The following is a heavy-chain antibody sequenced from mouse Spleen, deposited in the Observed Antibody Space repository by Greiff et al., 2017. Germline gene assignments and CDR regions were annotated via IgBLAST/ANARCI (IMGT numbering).Heavy chain of an antibody. D-gene: IGHD1-1*01. V-gene: IGHV1-50*01. Sequence: QVQLKQPGAELVKPGASVKLSCKASGYTFTSYWMQWVKQRPGQGLEWIGEIDPSDSYTNYNQKFKGKATLTVDTSSSTAYMQLSSLTSEDSAVYYCARSPYYYGTRGRYFDYWGQGTTLTVSS. J-gene: IGHJ2*01. CDR3: ARSPYYYGTRGRYFDY. CDR2: IDPSDSYT. CDR1: GYTFTSYW.